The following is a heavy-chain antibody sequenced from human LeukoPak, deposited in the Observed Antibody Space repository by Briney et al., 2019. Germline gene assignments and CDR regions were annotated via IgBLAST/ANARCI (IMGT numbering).Heavy chain of an antibody. CDR2: IDWDDDK. J-gene: IGHJ4*02. CDR3: ARMVTLSNGRYSSKTLDY. CDR1: GITLSTSGMC. D-gene: IGHD5-18*01. Sequence: SGPTLVNPTQTLTXTCTFSGITLSTSGMCVSWIHQPPGKALEWLARIDWDDDKYYSTSLKTRLTISKDTFKNQVVLTMTNMDPVDIATYYCARMVTLSNGRYSSKTLDYWGQGTLVTVSS. V-gene: IGHV2-70*11.